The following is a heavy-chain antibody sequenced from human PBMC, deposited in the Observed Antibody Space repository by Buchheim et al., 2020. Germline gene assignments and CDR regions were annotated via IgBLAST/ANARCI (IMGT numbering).Heavy chain of an antibody. CDR2: IKSKTDGGAT. CDR1: GFTFSNAW. D-gene: IGHD2-8*01. J-gene: IGHJ6*02. CDR3: TTAKDIVLMVYAIVTYGMDV. Sequence: EVQLVESGGGLVKPGGSLRLSCAASGFTFSNAWMNWVRQAPGKGLEWVGRIKSKTDGGATDYAAPVKGRFTISRDGSKNTLYLQMNSLKTEDTAVYYCTTAKDIVLMVYAIVTYGMDVWGQGTT. V-gene: IGHV3-15*07.